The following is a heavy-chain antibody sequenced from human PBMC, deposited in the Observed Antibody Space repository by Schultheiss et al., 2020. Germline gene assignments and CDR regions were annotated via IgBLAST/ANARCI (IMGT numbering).Heavy chain of an antibody. Sequence: GGSLRLSCVASGFTFSSHWMHWVRQAPGKGLEYVSAISSNGGSTYYADSVKGRFTISRDNSKNTLYLQMNSLRAEDTAVYYCSRSMTARLWGDRPSFDHWGQGSLVTVSS. CDR3: SRSMTARLWGDRPSFDH. J-gene: IGHJ4*02. CDR2: ISSNGGST. D-gene: IGHD6-6*01. V-gene: IGHV3-64*04. CDR1: GFTFSSHW.